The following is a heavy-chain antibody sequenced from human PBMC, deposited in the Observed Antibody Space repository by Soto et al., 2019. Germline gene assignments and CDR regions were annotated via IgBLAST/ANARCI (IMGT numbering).Heavy chain of an antibody. CDR1: GVTFSSYA. J-gene: IGHJ2*01. V-gene: IGHV1-69*06. Sequence: GPSVKVSFKSSGVTFSSYAISWVLQAPGQGLEWMGGIIPIFGTANYAQKFQGRVTITADKSTSTAYMELSSLRSEDTAVYYCARVTLHYYDSSGYYFDWYFDLWGRGTLVTVS. CDR2: IIPIFGTA. D-gene: IGHD3-22*01. CDR3: ARVTLHYYDSSGYYFDWYFDL.